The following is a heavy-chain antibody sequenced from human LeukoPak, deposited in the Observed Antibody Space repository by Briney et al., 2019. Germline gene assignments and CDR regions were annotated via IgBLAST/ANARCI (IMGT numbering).Heavy chain of an antibody. CDR1: GYTFTSYG. CDR3: ARDLKRGYSSGRYSWGTGSSNDY. J-gene: IGHJ4*02. D-gene: IGHD6-19*01. V-gene: IGHV1-18*01. Sequence: ASVKVSCKASGYTFTSYGISWVRQAPGQGLEWMGWISGYNGNTNYAQKLQGRVTMTTDTSTSTAYMELRSLRSDDTDVYYCARDLKRGYSSGRYSWGTGSSNDYWGQGTLVTVSS. CDR2: ISGYNGNT.